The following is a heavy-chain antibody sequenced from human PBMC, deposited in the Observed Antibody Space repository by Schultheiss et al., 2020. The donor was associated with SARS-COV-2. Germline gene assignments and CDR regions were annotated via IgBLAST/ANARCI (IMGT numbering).Heavy chain of an antibody. V-gene: IGHV4-59*01. CDR1: GGSISSYY. J-gene: IGHJ4*02. CDR3: ARSDGWRHQNPFDY. CDR2: IYYSGST. Sequence: SETLSLTCTVSGGSISSYYWSWIRQPPGKGLEWIGYIYYSGSTYYNPSLKSRVTISVDTSKNQFSLKLSSVTAADTAVYYCARSDGWRHQNPFDYWGQGTLVTVSS. D-gene: IGHD2-15*01.